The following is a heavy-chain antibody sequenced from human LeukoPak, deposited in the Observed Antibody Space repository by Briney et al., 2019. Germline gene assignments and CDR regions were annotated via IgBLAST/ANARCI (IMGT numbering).Heavy chain of an antibody. J-gene: IGHJ3*02. CDR1: GGSISSYY. V-gene: IGHV4-59*01. D-gene: IGHD4/OR15-4a*01. CDR2: IYYSGST. CDR3: ARDRDYDDAFDI. Sequence: SETLSLTCTVSGGSISSYYWSWIRQPPGKGLEWIGYIYYSGSTNYNPSLKSRVTISVDTSKNQFSLKLSSVTAADTAVYYCARDRDYDDAFDIWGQGTMVTVSS.